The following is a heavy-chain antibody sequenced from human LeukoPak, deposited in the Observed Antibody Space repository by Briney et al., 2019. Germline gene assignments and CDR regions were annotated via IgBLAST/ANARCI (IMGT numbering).Heavy chain of an antibody. V-gene: IGHV3-23*01. CDR2: ISGSGGST. CDR3: AKQGGYRSGGSCYSWVFDY. Sequence: GGSLRLSCAASGFTFSSYAVSWVRQAPGKGLEWVSAISGSGGSTYYADSVKGRFTISRDNSKNTLYLQMNSLRAEDTAVYYCAKQGGYRSGGSCYSWVFDYWGQGTLVTVSS. CDR1: GFTFSSYA. J-gene: IGHJ4*02. D-gene: IGHD2-15*01.